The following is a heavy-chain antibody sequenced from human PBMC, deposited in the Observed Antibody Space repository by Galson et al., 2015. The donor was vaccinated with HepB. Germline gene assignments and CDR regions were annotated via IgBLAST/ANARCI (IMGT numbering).Heavy chain of an antibody. V-gene: IGHV1-69*04. CDR1: GGTFSSYA. J-gene: IGHJ4*02. D-gene: IGHD4-23*01. Sequence: SVKVSCKASGGTFSSYAISWVRQAPGQGLEWMGRIIPILGIANYAQKFQGRVTITADKSTSTAYMELSSLRSEDTAVYYCARDVDNNSGFDYWGQGTLVTVSS. CDR2: IIPILGIA. CDR3: ARDVDNNSGFDY.